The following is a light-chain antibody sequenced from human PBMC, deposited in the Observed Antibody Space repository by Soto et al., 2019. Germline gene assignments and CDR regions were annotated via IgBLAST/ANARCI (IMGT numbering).Light chain of an antibody. CDR3: QQYDNLSLN. J-gene: IGKJ4*01. CDR2: DAS. V-gene: IGKV1-33*01. Sequence: DIQMTQSPCSLSASVGDRVTITCQASQDISNYLNWYQQKPGKAPKLLIYDASNLETGVPSRFSGSGSGTDFTFTISSLQPEDIATYYCQQYDNLSLNFGGWTK. CDR1: QDISNY.